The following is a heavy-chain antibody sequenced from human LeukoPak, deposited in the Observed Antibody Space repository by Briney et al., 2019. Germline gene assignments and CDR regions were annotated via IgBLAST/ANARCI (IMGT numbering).Heavy chain of an antibody. CDR2: LWYDGSNK. J-gene: IGHJ4*02. D-gene: IGHD3-3*01. CDR1: GFTFSTYG. CDR3: ARDRDYDFWSGYAAPDY. V-gene: IGHV3-33*01. Sequence: PGGSLRLSCAASGFTFSTYGMHWVRQAPGKGLEWVAALWYDGSNKNYADSVKGRLTISRDNPKNTLYLQMNSLRADDTHVYFFARDRDYDFWSGYAAPDYWGEGILVTVSS.